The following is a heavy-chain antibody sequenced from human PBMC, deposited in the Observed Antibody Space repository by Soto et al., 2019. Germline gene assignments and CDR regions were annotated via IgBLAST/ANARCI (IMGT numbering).Heavy chain of an antibody. D-gene: IGHD2-21*02. CDR3: ARQLAYCGGDCFTDPVDY. CDR1: GYTFTGYY. CDR2: INPNSGDT. J-gene: IGHJ4*02. V-gene: IGHV1-2*02. Sequence: QAQLVQSGAEVKKPGASVKVSCEASGYTFTGYYMHWVRQAPGQGLEWMGWINPNSGDTKYAQKFRGRVTMTRDTSITTAYMELKMLTSDDTAVYYCARQLAYCGGDCFTDPVDYWGQGTLVTVSS.